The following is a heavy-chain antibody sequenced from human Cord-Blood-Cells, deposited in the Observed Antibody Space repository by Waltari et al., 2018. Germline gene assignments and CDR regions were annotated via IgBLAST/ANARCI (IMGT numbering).Heavy chain of an antibody. CDR2: IIPILGIA. Sequence: QVQLVQSGAEVKKPGSSVKVSCKASGGTFSSYTISWVRQAPGQGLEWMGRIIPILGIANYAQKFQGRVTITAYKSTSTAYMELSSLRSEDTAVYYCARVNGDYNWFDPWGQGTLVTVSS. CDR3: ARVNGDYNWFDP. J-gene: IGHJ5*02. D-gene: IGHD4-17*01. V-gene: IGHV1-69*02. CDR1: GGTFSSYT.